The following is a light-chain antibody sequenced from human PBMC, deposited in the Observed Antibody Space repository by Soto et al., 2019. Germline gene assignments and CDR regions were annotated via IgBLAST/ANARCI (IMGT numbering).Light chain of an antibody. V-gene: IGLV2-14*01. J-gene: IGLJ2*01. Sequence: QSVLTQPASVSGSPGQSITISCTGTSSDVGGYNYVSWYQQHPGKAPKLMIYDVSNRPSGVSNRFSGSKSGNTASLTNSGLQAEDEADYYCSSYTSSSTRVFGGRTKLTV. CDR2: DVS. CDR3: SSYTSSSTRV. CDR1: SSDVGGYNY.